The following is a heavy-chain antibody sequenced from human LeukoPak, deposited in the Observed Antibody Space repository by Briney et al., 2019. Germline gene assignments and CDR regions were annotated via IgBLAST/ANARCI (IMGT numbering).Heavy chain of an antibody. J-gene: IGHJ4*02. CDR2: VSHTGTI. D-gene: IGHD6-19*01. CDR1: GGPVTEFY. Sequence: SETLSLTCSVSGGPVTEFYWSWLRQPPGEGLEWIGYVSHTGTINYSPSLKTRVTMSVDASRNQFSLELVSVTAADTAVYYCARDRGSTGYFYLGSWGQGILVTVSS. V-gene: IGHV4-59*02. CDR3: ARDRGSTGYFYLGS.